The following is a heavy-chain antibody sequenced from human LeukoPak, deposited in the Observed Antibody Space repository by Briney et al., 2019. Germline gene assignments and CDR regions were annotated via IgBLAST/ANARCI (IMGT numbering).Heavy chain of an antibody. CDR2: IYYSGST. Sequence: PSETLSLTCTVSGGSISSSSYYWGWIRQPPGKGLEWIGSIYYSGSTYYNPSLKSRVTISVDTSKNQFSLKLSSVTAADTAVYYCASAFYDYVLGSYRTIYYFGYWGQGTLVTVSS. J-gene: IGHJ4*02. D-gene: IGHD3-16*02. V-gene: IGHV4-39*01. CDR1: GGSISSSSYY. CDR3: ASAFYDYVLGSYRTIYYFGY.